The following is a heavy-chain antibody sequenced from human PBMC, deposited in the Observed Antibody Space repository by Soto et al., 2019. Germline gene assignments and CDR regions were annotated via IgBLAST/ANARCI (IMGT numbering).Heavy chain of an antibody. CDR3: ARDWYFYGSGSPNHMDV. V-gene: IGHV1-18*01. D-gene: IGHD3-10*01. CDR1: GYTVSNYG. CDR2: ISAHNGNS. Sequence: QVQLVQAGDEMRKPGASVKVSCQASGYTVSNYGLTWVRQAPGQGLECMGWISAHNGNSKYAQSLQGRLTLTTDTSTSTAYMELRSLRSDDTAVYYCARDWYFYGSGSPNHMDVWGKGTTVSVSS. J-gene: IGHJ6*03.